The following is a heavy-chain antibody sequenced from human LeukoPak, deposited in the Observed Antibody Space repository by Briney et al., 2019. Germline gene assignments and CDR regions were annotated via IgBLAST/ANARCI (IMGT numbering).Heavy chain of an antibody. Sequence: GGSLRLSCAVSGFTFSNYGMDWVRQTPGRGLEWVAYISGRGTTIDYADSVKGRFTISRDSADNSLYLQMNNLRAEDTAVYYCAREGGGYRLFEFWGQGTLVTVSS. CDR3: AREGGGYRLFEF. J-gene: IGHJ4*02. V-gene: IGHV3-48*04. CDR1: GFTFSNYG. CDR2: ISGRGTTI. D-gene: IGHD5-12*01.